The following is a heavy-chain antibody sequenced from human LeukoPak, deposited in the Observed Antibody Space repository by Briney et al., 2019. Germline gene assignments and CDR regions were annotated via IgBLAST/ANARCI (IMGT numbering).Heavy chain of an antibody. Sequence: TSVKDSCKASGFTFTSSAMQWVRQARGQRLEWIGWIVVGSGNTNYAQKFQERVTITRDMSTSTAYMELSSLRSEDTAVYYCALGDYDYYYYGMDVWGQGTTVTVSS. CDR3: ALGDYDYYYYGMDV. J-gene: IGHJ6*02. CDR2: IVVGSGNT. CDR1: GFTFTSSA. D-gene: IGHD4-17*01. V-gene: IGHV1-58*02.